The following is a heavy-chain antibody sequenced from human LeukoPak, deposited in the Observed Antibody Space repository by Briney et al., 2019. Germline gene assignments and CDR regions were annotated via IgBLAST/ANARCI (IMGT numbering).Heavy chain of an antibody. CDR1: GDSVSNKSTA. CDR3: VRLVGGDIDD. Sequence: SQILSLTCAISGDSVSNKSTAWNWIRQSPSGGLVWLRRTYYRSKWHNTYAASVKRRITINPDKSKNQFPLQLNSVTPEDTAVYFSVRLVGGDIDDWGQGTLVTVSS. CDR2: TYYRSKWHN. D-gene: IGHD2-21*01. V-gene: IGHV6-1*01. J-gene: IGHJ4*02.